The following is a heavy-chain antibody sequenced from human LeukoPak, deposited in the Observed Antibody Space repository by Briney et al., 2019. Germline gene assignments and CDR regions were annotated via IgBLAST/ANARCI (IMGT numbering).Heavy chain of an antibody. CDR2: INWNGGST. CDR1: GFTFDDYG. V-gene: IGHV3-20*04. Sequence: PGGSLRLSCAASGFTFDDYGMSWVRQAPGKGLEWVSGINWNGGSTGYADSVKGRFTISRDNAKNSLYLQMNSLRAEDAAVYYCARDGIRGVTPYYFDYWGQGTLVTVSS. D-gene: IGHD3-10*01. J-gene: IGHJ4*02. CDR3: ARDGIRGVTPYYFDY.